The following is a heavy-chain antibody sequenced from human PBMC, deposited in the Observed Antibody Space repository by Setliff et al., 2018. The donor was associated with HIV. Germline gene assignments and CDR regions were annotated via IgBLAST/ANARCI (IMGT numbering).Heavy chain of an antibody. Sequence: SETLSLTCTVSGGSISSGNYYWSWIRQHPGKGLEWIGYIYYSGSTYYNPSLKSRVNMSVDTSKNQFSLKLSSVTAADTAVYYCAREGARHYGSGRYHSWFDPWGQGTQVTVSS. D-gene: IGHD3-10*01. CDR2: IYYSGST. CDR1: GGSISSGNYY. V-gene: IGHV4-31*03. CDR3: AREGARHYGSGRYHSWFDP. J-gene: IGHJ5*02.